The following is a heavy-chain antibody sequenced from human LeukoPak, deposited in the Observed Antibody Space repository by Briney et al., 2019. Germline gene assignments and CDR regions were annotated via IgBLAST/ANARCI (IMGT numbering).Heavy chain of an antibody. D-gene: IGHD5-24*01. V-gene: IGHV1-69*04. J-gene: IGHJ3*02. CDR1: GGTFSSYA. CDR3: ARGREMATIPDAFDI. Sequence: SVKVSCKASGGTFSSYAISWVRQAPGQGLEWMGRIIPILGIANYAQKFQGRVTITADKSTSTAYMELSSLRSEDTAVYYCARGREMATIPDAFDIWGQGTMVTVSS. CDR2: IIPILGIA.